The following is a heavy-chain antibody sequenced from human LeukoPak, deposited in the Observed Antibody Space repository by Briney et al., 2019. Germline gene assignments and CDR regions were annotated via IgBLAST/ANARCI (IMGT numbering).Heavy chain of an antibody. Sequence: GGSLRLSCAASGFTFSSYAMSWVRQAPGKGLEWVSAISGSGGSTYYAVSVKGRFTISRDNSKNTLYLQMNSLRAEDTAVYYCAKGRSFMLKAPFDYWGQGTLVTVSS. V-gene: IGHV3-23*01. D-gene: IGHD3-16*01. CDR2: ISGSGGST. J-gene: IGHJ4*02. CDR3: AKGRSFMLKAPFDY. CDR1: GFTFSSYA.